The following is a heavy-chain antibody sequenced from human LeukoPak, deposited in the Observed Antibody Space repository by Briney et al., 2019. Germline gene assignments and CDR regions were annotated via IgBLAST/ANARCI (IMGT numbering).Heavy chain of an antibody. Sequence: GGSLRLPCTASGFIFGDFAMGWVRQAPGKGLEWVGFIRSKAYGATTVYRASVKGRFTISREDSENTLFLQMNSLKTEDTAVYYCTRYADHDGWAQGTVVTVSS. CDR1: GFIFGDFA. V-gene: IGHV3-49*04. CDR3: TRYADHDG. D-gene: IGHD2-8*01. J-gene: IGHJ4*02. CDR2: IRSKAYGATT.